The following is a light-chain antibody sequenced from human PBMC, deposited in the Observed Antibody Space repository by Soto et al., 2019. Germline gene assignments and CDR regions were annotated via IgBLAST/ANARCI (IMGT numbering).Light chain of an antibody. J-gene: IGLJ2*01. CDR3: SSFTITSTPLI. CDR1: VNDIGYYDF. V-gene: IGLV2-14*03. Sequence: QSALTQPASVSASPGQSITISCSGTVNDIGYYDFVSRHQQYPGEVPNLIIYDVNKRPSGISDRFSGSKSGNTASLTISGLQAEDEAIYYCSSFTITSTPLIFGTGTQLTVL. CDR2: DVN.